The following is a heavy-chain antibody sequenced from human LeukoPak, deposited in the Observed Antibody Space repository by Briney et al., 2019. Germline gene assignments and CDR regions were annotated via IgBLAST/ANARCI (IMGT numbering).Heavy chain of an antibody. CDR2: ISDSGNMI. Sequence: GGSLRLSCAASGFTFSDYYMSWIRQAPGKGLGWISYISDSGNMIYYADSVKGRFTISRDNAKKTLHLQMNSLRAEDTAVYYCAREGNYYVSWGQGTLVTVSS. CDR1: GFTFSDYY. J-gene: IGHJ4*02. V-gene: IGHV3-11*04. CDR3: AREGNYYVS.